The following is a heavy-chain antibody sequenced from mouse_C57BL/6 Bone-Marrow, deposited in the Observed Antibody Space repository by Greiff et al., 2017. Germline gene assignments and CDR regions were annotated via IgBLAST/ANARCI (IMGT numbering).Heavy chain of an antibody. Sequence: VQLQQPGAELVRPGSSVKLSCKASGYTFTSYWMDWVKQRPGQGLEWIGNIYPSDSATHYNQKFKDKATLTVDKSSSTAYMQLSSLTSEDSAVYNCARGDDYPAYWGQGTLVTVSA. J-gene: IGHJ3*01. CDR3: ARGDDYPAY. CDR2: IYPSDSAT. CDR1: GYTFTSYW. D-gene: IGHD2-4*01. V-gene: IGHV1-61*01.